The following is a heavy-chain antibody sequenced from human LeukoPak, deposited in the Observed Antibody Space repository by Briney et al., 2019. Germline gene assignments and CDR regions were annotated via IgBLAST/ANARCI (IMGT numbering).Heavy chain of an antibody. J-gene: IGHJ4*02. CDR2: INHSGST. Sequence: SETLSLTCAVYGGSFSGYYWSWIRQPPGKGLEWIGEINHSGSTNYNPSLKSRVTISVDTSKNQFSLKLSSVTTADTAVYYCARGPAYCGGDCYSYYFDCWGQGTLVTVSS. CDR3: ARGPAYCGGDCYSYYFDC. CDR1: GGSFSGYY. D-gene: IGHD2-21*02. V-gene: IGHV4-34*01.